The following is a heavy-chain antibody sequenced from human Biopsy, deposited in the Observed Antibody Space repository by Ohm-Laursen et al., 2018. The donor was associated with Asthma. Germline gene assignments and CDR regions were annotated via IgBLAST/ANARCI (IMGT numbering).Heavy chain of an antibody. CDR3: ARHWDWGSFFDY. J-gene: IGHJ4*02. Sequence: SETLSLTWSLSSGSGGYMRSGNYYWGWIRQPPGKGLEWMGSISYTGSAYHNPSLKSRVTISVDTSKNHFSLKLSSVTAADTAVYYCARHWDWGSFFDYWGQGTPVTVSS. V-gene: IGHV4-39*01. CDR1: SGSGGYMRSGNYY. CDR2: ISYTGSA. D-gene: IGHD7-27*01.